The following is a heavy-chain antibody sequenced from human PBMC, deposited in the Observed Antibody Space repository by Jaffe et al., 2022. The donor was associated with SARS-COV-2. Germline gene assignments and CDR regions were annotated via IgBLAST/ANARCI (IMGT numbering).Heavy chain of an antibody. CDR3: ARYYDVLTGYHSYFDY. CDR2: IKEDGSEK. CDR1: GFSFSSYW. Sequence: EVQLVESGGGLVQAGGSLRLSCEVSGFSFSSYWMSWVRQAPGKGLEWVANIKEDGSEKYYLDSVRGRFSISRDNAENSLYLQVNSLRAEDTAVYYCARYYDVLTGYHSYFDYWGQGTLVTVSS. D-gene: IGHD3-9*01. V-gene: IGHV3-7*01. J-gene: IGHJ4*02.